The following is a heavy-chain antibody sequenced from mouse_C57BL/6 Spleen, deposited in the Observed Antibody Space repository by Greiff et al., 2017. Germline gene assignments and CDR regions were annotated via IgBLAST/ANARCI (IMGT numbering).Heavy chain of an antibody. CDR1: GYTFTSYW. Sequence: QVQLKQPGAELVMPGASVKLSCKASGYTFTSYWMHWVKQRPGQGLEWIGEIDPSDSYTNYNQKFKGKSTLTVDKSSSTAYMQLSSLTSEDSAVYYCARPYYYGSSYDWYFDVWGTGTTVTVSS. CDR2: IDPSDSYT. J-gene: IGHJ1*03. V-gene: IGHV1-69*01. D-gene: IGHD1-1*01. CDR3: ARPYYYGSSYDWYFDV.